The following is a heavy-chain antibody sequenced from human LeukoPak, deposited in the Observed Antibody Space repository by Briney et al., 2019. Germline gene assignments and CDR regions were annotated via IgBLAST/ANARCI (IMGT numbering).Heavy chain of an antibody. D-gene: IGHD5-18*01. CDR3: ATDNYGKDY. CDR1: GYTFTGYY. V-gene: IGHV1-2*06. CDR2: INPDSGGT. Sequence: GASVKVSCKASGYTFTGYYVYWVRQAPGQGLEWIGRINPDSGGTNYAQKFQGRVTMTRDTSISTAYMELSRLRSDDTAVYYCATDNYGKDYWGQGTLVTVSS. J-gene: IGHJ4*02.